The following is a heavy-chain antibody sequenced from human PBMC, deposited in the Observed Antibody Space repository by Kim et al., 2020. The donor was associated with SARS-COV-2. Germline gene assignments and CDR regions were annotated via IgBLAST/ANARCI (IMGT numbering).Heavy chain of an antibody. Sequence: SETLSLTCAVYGGSFSGYYWSWIRQPPGKGLEWIGEINHSGSTNYNPSLKSRVTISVDTSKNQFSLKLSSVTAADTAVYYCASRGYSSSWRLGWGQGTLVTVSS. CDR1: GGSFSGYY. CDR3: ASRGYSSSWRLG. CDR2: INHSGST. J-gene: IGHJ4*02. V-gene: IGHV4-34*01. D-gene: IGHD6-13*01.